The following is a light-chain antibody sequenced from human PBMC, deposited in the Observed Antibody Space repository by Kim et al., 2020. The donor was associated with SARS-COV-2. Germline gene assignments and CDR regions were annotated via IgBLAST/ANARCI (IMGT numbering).Light chain of an antibody. CDR3: QQYNKWMYT. CDR2: GAS. Sequence: SGAPGERATLSCRASQSVSSNLAWYQKKPGQAPRLVIYGASTRAAGVPARFSGSVSGAEFTLTISNLQPEDCAVYYCQQYNKWMYTFGQGTKLEI. J-gene: IGKJ2*01. CDR1: QSVSSN. V-gene: IGKV3D-15*01.